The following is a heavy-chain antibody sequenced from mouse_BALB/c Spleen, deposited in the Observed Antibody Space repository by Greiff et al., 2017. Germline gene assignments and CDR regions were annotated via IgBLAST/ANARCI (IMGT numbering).Heavy chain of an antibody. CDR2: INPGSGGT. V-gene: IGHV1-54*01. Sequence: QVQLQQSGAELVRPGTSVKVSCKASGYAFTNYLIEWVKQRPGQGLEWIGVINPGSGGTNYNEKFKGKATLTADKSSSTAYMQLSSLTSDDSAVYFCARLITTVVEEGAMDYWGQGTSVTVSS. CDR3: ARLITTVVEEGAMDY. D-gene: IGHD1-1*01. J-gene: IGHJ4*01. CDR1: GYAFTNYL.